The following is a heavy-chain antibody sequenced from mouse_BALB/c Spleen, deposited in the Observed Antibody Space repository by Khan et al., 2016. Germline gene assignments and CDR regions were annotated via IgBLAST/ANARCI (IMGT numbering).Heavy chain of an antibody. CDR3: ARYRSYYGSSRYFDV. D-gene: IGHD1-1*01. CDR2: INTYSGES. CDR1: GYTFTNYG. J-gene: IGHJ1*01. V-gene: IGHV9-3-1*01. Sequence: QVQLKQSGPELKRPGKTVKISCKASGYTFTNYGINWVKQAPGKGLKWMGWINTYSGESTYADDFKGRFAFSLETSANTAYLQINNLKNEDTATXFCARYRSYYGSSRYFDVWGAGTTVTVSS.